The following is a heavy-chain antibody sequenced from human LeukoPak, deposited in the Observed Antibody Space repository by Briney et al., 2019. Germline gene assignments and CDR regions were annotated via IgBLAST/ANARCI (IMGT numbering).Heavy chain of an antibody. D-gene: IGHD3-22*01. J-gene: IGHJ4*02. CDR1: GFNFNTHW. CDR2: ISGSGDST. Sequence: GGSLRLSCVASGFNFNTHWMSWVRQAPGKGLEWVSTISGSGDSTYYADSVKGRFTISRDNSKDTLYLQMSSVRVDDTAVYYCARDRGRYYDSRGFYWGYYFDSWGQGILVTVST. CDR3: ARDRGRYYDSRGFYWGYYFDS. V-gene: IGHV3-23*01.